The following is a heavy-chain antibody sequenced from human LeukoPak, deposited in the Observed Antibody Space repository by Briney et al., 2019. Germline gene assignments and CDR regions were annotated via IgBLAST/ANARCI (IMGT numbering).Heavy chain of an antibody. CDR2: ISAYNGNT. CDR1: GYTFTSYG. Sequence: ASVKVSCKASGYTFTSYGISWVRQAPGQGLEWMGWISAYNGNTNYAQKFQGRLTMTRNTSISTAYMELSSLKSEDTAVYYCARVYGAGHAFDIWGQGTTVTVSS. J-gene: IGHJ3*02. V-gene: IGHV1-18*01. D-gene: IGHD4-17*01. CDR3: ARVYGAGHAFDI.